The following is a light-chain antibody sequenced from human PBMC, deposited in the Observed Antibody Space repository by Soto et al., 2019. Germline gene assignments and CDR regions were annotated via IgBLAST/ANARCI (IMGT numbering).Light chain of an antibody. CDR1: SSDVGGYNY. Sequence: SVLAQPASVSGSPGQSITISCTGTSSDVGGYNYVSWYQQHPVKAPKLMIYEVSNRPSGVSNRFSGSKSGNTASLTISGLQAEDEADYYCSSCTSSRHRYVFETGNEV. V-gene: IGLV2-14*01. CDR3: SSCTSSRHRYV. CDR2: EVS. J-gene: IGLJ1*01.